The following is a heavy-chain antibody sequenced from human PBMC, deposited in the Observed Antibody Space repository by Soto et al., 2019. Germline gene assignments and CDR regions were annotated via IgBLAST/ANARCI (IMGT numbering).Heavy chain of an antibody. V-gene: IGHV3-48*01. D-gene: IGHD4-17*01. J-gene: IGHJ6*03. CDR2: ISSSSSTI. CDR3: ARGFSLDYGDSPFIYYYYYMDV. Sequence: GGSLRLSCAASGFTFSSYSMNWVRQAPGKGLEWVSYISSSSSTIYYADSVKGRFTISRDNAKNSLYLQMNSLRAEDTAVYYCARGFSLDYGDSPFIYYYYYMDVWGKGTTVTVSS. CDR1: GFTFSSYS.